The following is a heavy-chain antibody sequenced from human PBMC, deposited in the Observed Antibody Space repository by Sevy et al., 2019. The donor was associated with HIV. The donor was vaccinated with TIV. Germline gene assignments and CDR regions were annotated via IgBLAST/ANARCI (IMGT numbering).Heavy chain of an antibody. J-gene: IGHJ4*02. CDR3: AKRGSKSRYALGY. Sequence: GGSLRLSCIESGFTLSNYDIHWVRQAAGKGLEWVAFIQYDGSIQYYADSVKGRFTISRDNSKNTLYLQMNSLRPEDTAIYYCAKRGSKSRYALGYWGQGTLVTVSS. D-gene: IGHD5-12*01. CDR1: GFTLSNYD. V-gene: IGHV3-30*02. CDR2: IQYDGSIQ.